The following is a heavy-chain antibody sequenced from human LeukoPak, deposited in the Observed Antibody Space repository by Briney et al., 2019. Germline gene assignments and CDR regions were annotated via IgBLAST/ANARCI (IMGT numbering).Heavy chain of an antibody. D-gene: IGHD3-3*01. V-gene: IGHV3-74*01. CDR2: INRDGGST. J-gene: IGHJ3*02. CDR3: ARGVWRDYYAFDI. Sequence: GGSLRLSCAASGFTFSSYWMHWVRQAPGKGLVWVSRINRDGGSTSYTDSVQGRFTISRDNAKNTLYLQMNSLRAEDTAVYYCARGVWRDYYAFDIWGQGTMVTVSS. CDR1: GFTFSSYW.